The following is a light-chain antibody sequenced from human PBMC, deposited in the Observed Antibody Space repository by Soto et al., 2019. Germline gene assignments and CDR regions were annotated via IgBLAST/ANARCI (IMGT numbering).Light chain of an antibody. CDR2: KAS. CDR3: QQYNTYST. Sequence: DIQMTQSPSTLSASVEDRVTITCRASQTVSRWLAWYQRKPGKAPNLLIDKASSLDSGVPSRFSGNGSGTELTLTISSLQSDDFSSYYGQQYNTYSTFGEGTRVVIK. CDR1: QTVSRW. J-gene: IGKJ1*01. V-gene: IGKV1-5*03.